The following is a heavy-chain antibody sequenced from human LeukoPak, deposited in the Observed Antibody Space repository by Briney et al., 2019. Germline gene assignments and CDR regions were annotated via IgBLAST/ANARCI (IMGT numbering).Heavy chain of an antibody. CDR1: GFTFSSYW. CDR3: ARDIGDCSSLSCYNHYYYMDV. J-gene: IGHJ6*03. D-gene: IGHD2-2*02. CDR2: IKQDGSEK. V-gene: IGHV3-7*01. Sequence: QSGGSLRLSCAASGFTFSSYWMSWVRQAPGKGLEWVANIKQDGSEKYYVDSVKGRFTISRDNTKSSLYLQMNSLRDEDTAVYYCARDIGDCSSLSCYNHYYYMDVWGKGTTVTVSS.